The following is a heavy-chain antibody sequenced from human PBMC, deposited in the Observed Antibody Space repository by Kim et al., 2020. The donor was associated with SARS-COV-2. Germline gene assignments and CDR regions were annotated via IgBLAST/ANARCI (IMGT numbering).Heavy chain of an antibody. D-gene: IGHD3-10*01. V-gene: IGHV1-24*01. J-gene: IGHJ4*02. Sequence: SYAQKFQGRVTMTEDTSTDTAYMELSSLRSEDTAVYYCATSFGELSYFDYWGQGTLVTVSS. CDR3: ATSFGELSYFDY.